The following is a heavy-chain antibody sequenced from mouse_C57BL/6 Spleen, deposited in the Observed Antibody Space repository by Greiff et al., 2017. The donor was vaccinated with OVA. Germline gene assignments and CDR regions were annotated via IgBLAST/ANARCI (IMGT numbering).Heavy chain of an antibody. V-gene: IGHV3-6*01. CDR2: ISYDGSN. CDR3: ARANFFDY. CDR1: GYSITSGYY. D-gene: IGHD4-1*01. J-gene: IGHJ2*01. Sequence: EVHLVESGPGLVKPSQSLSLTCSVTGYSITSGYYWNWIRQFPGNKLEWMGYISYDGSNNYNPSLKNRISITRDTSKNQFFLKLNSVTTEDTATYYCARANFFDYWGQGTTLTVSS.